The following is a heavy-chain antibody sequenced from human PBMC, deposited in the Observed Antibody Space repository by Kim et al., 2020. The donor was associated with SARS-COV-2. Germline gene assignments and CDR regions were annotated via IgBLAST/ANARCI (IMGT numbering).Heavy chain of an antibody. Sequence: GGSLRLSCAASGFTFTDYWMNWVRQAPGKGLEWVANINQDGSEKYYVDSVKGRFTISRDNAKNSVYLQMNSLEAEDTAVYYCAREGAAGASGWAFDLWGQGNMDSVSS. CDR1: GFTFTDYW. D-gene: IGHD6-13*01. J-gene: IGHJ3*01. CDR2: INQDGSEK. CDR3: AREGAAGASGWAFDL. V-gene: IGHV3-7*03.